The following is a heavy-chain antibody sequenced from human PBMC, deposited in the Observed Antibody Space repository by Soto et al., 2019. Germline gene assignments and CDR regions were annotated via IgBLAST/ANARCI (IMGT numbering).Heavy chain of an antibody. J-gene: IGHJ4*02. CDR3: ARDFAYFDS. CDR2: VYHTGRT. D-gene: IGHD3-3*01. CDR1: GGSFKSGSYS. V-gene: IGHV4-61*01. Sequence: SETLSLTCTVSGGSFKSGSYSWSWIRQPPGEGLEWIGYVYHTGRTSYNPSLKSRVSISMDTSKNQFSLNLDSVTAADTAVYFCARDFAYFDSWGQGTLVTVSS.